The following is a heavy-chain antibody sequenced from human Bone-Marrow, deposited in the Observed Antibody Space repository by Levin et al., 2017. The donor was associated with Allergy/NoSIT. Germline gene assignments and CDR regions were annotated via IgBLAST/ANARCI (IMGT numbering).Heavy chain of an antibody. CDR3: ARDPPRSGSGKEDYYMDV. V-gene: IGHV3-48*01. Sequence: PGGSLRLSCAASGFTISSYNMNWVRQAPGKGLVWISYINRSSNTIYYADSVKGRFTISRDNAKNSLYLHMNRLRADDTAVYYCARDPPRSGSGKEDYYMDVWGQGTTVTVSS. CDR2: INRSSNTI. D-gene: IGHD3-10*01. CDR1: GFTISSYN. J-gene: IGHJ6*02.